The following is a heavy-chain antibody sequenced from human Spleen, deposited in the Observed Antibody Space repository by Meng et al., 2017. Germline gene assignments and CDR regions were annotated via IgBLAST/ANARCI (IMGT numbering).Heavy chain of an antibody. CDR2: INHSGST. Sequence: QVKFKRSGAGLLKPSETLSLTRAFAGRSFSDYYWGVIRQPPGKGLEWIGEINHSGSTNYNPSLESRATISVDTSKNNLSLKLSSVTAADTAVYYCARRTTFGIGSWFDPWGQGILVTVSS. J-gene: IGHJ5*02. CDR1: GRSFSDYY. CDR3: ARRTTFGIGSWFDP. V-gene: IGHV4-34*01. D-gene: IGHD1/OR15-1a*01.